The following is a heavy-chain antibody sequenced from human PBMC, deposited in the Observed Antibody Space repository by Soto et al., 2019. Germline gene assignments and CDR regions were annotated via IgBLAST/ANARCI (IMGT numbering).Heavy chain of an antibody. CDR1: GASISGFY. CDR3: VRDGTKTLRDWFDP. D-gene: IGHD1-1*01. Sequence: LSLTCTVSGASISGFYWSWIRKSAGKGLEWIGRIYATGTTDYNPSLKSRVMKSVDTSKKQFSLKLRSVTAADTAVYYCVRDGTKTLRDWFDPWGQGISVTVSS. V-gene: IGHV4-4*07. J-gene: IGHJ5*02. CDR2: IYATGTT.